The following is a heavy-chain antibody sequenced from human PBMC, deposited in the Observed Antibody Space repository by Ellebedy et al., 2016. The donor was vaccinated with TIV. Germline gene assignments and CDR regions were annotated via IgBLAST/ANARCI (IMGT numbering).Heavy chain of an antibody. CDR2: ISAYNGNT. CDR1: GYTFTSYG. CDR3: ARDSGSDDFWSAQGAY. J-gene: IGHJ4*02. D-gene: IGHD3-3*01. Sequence: ASVKVSCXASGYTFTSYGISWVRQAPGQGLEWMGWISAYNGNTNYAQKLQGRVTMTTDTSTSTAYMELRSLRSDDTAVYYCARDSGSDDFWSAQGAYWGQGTLVTVSS. V-gene: IGHV1-18*01.